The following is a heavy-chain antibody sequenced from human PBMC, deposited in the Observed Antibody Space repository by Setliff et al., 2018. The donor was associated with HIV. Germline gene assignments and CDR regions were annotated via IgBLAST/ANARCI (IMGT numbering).Heavy chain of an antibody. CDR2: INSDGSRT. CDR1: GFTFSSYW. V-gene: IGHV3-74*01. J-gene: IGHJ3*02. Sequence: GGSLRLSCAASGFTFSSYWMHWVRQVPGKGLVWVSSINSDGSRTSYADSVKGRFTISRDNAKNTLYLQMNSLRAEDTAVYYCARPMEIGRHPVAGQRDAFDIWGQGTMVTVSS. CDR3: ARPMEIGRHPVAGQRDAFDI. D-gene: IGHD6-19*01.